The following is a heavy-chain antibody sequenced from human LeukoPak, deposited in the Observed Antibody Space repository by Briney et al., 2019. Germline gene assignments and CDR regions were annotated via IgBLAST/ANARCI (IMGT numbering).Heavy chain of an antibody. J-gene: IGHJ4*02. CDR2: IIPIFGTA. D-gene: IGHD2-2*01. CDR1: GGTFSSYA. Sequence: SVKVSCKASGGTFSSYAISWVRQAPGQGLEWMGGIIPIFGTANYAQEFQGRVTITADESTSTAYMELSSLRSEDTAVYYCASPYCSSTSCYETLYYFDYWGQGTLVTVSS. V-gene: IGHV1-69*01. CDR3: ASPYCSSTSCYETLYYFDY.